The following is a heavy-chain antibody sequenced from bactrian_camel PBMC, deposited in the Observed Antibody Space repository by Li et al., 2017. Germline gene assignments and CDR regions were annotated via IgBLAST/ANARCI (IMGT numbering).Heavy chain of an antibody. CDR2: IGDGRI. CDR1: GFTFYTPH. Sequence: QVQLVESGGGSVQPGGSLRLSCKASGFTFYTPHMGWYRQAQGSECELVSSIGDGRIYYTQSVKGRFNISRDNAKNMVYLRMSGLKPEDTAMYYCAAEWYSLVDGPVTYWGQGTQVTVS. V-gene: IGHV3S60*01. CDR3: AAEWYSLVDGPVTY. J-gene: IGHJ4*01. D-gene: IGHD2*01.